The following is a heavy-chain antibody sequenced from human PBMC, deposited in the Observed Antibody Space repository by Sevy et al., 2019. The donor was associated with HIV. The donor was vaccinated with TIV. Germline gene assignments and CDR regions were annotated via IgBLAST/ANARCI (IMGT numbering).Heavy chain of an antibody. V-gene: IGHV3-13*01. J-gene: IGHJ4*02. CDR1: GFTFSSYD. CDR2: IGTAGDT. D-gene: IGHD2-2*03. Sequence: GGSLRLSCAASGFTFSSYDMHWVRQATGKGLEWVSAIGTAGDTYYPDSVKGRFTISRENAKNSLYLQMNSLRAGDMAVYYCARANGYCSSTSCEGGYFDYWGQGTLVTVSS. CDR3: ARANGYCSSTSCEGGYFDY.